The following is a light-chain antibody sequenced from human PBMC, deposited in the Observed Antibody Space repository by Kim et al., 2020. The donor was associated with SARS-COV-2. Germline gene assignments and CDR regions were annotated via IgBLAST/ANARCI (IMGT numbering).Light chain of an antibody. J-gene: IGLJ1*01. V-gene: IGLV1-51*01. CDR3: GTWDTSLSAYV. Sequence: QSVLTQPPSVSAAPGQKVTISCSGSSSNIGNNYVSWYQQLPGTAPKVLIYDNNKRPSGIPDRLSGSKSGTSATLGITGLQTGDEADYYCGTWDTSLSAYVFGTGTKVTVL. CDR1: SSNIGNNY. CDR2: DNN.